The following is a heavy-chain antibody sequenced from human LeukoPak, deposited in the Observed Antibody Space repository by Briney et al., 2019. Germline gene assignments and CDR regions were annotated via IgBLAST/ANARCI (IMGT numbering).Heavy chain of an antibody. CDR1: GGTFSSYA. J-gene: IGHJ5*02. CDR3: ARRRITGTTSLEFANWFDP. Sequence: SVKVSCKASGGTFSSYAISWVRQAPGQGLEWMGGIIPIFGTANYAQKFQGRVTITTDESTSTAYMELSSLRSEDTAVYYCARRRITGTTSLEFANWFDPWGQGTLVTVSS. CDR2: IIPIFGTA. V-gene: IGHV1-69*05. D-gene: IGHD1-7*01.